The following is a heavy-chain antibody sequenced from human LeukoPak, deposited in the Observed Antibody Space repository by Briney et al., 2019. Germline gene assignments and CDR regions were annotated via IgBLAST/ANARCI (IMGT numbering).Heavy chain of an antibody. D-gene: IGHD2-15*01. J-gene: IGHJ6*02. CDR3: ARVGCSGGRCPGYGMDV. Sequence: GRSLRLSCAASGFTFSSYSMNWVRQAPGKGLEWVSSISSSSSYIYYADSVKGRFTISRDNAKNSLYLQMNSLRVEDTAVYYCARVGCSGGRCPGYGMDVWGQGTTVTVSS. CDR1: GFTFSSYS. V-gene: IGHV3-21*01. CDR2: ISSSSSYI.